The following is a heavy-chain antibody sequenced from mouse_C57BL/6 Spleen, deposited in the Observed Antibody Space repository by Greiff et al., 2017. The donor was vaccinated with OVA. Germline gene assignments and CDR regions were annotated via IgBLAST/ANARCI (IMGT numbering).Heavy chain of an antibody. CDR2: IDPETGGT. Sequence: VQLQQSGAELVRPGASVTLSCKASGYTFTDYEMHWVKQTPVHGLEWIGAIDPETGGTAYNQKFKGQAILTADKYSSTAYMELRSLTSEDSAVYYCTRRDSRYFDYWGQGTTLTVSS. J-gene: IGHJ2*01. V-gene: IGHV1-15*01. CDR3: TRRDSRYFDY. CDR1: GYTFTDYE. D-gene: IGHD1-1*01.